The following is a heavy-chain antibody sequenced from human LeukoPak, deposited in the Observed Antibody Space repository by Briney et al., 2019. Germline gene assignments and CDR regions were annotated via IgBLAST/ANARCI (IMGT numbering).Heavy chain of an antibody. CDR3: ARWYYGSGSWVLDY. CDR2: IYSGGNT. CDR1: GLIVSSNY. J-gene: IGHJ4*02. D-gene: IGHD3-10*01. V-gene: IGHV3-66*01. Sequence: PGGSLRLSCAASGLIVSSNYMNWVRQAPGKGLEWVSVIYSGGNTYYADSVKGRFTISGDNSKNTLYLQMNSLRAEDTAVYYCARWYYGSGSWVLDYWGQGTLVTVSS.